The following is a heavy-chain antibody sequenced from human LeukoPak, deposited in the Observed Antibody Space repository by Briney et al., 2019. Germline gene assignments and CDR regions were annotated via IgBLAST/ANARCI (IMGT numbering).Heavy chain of an antibody. Sequence: SSETLSLTCTVSGVSISSYYWSWIRQPPGKGLEWSGNIYYSGSTSYNHSLKTRVTILADTSKNQFSLKLSSVTAADTAVYYCARHERDASLDHAFDIWGQGTMVTVSS. CDR1: GVSISSYY. J-gene: IGHJ3*02. D-gene: IGHD5-24*01. CDR3: ARHERDASLDHAFDI. CDR2: IYYSGST. V-gene: IGHV4-59*08.